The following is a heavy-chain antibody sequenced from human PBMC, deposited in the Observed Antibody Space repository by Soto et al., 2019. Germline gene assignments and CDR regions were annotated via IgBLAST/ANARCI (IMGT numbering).Heavy chain of an antibody. D-gene: IGHD3-3*01. V-gene: IGHV3-23*01. CDR2: ISGSGGST. CDR1: GFTFSSYA. Sequence: EVQLLESGGGLVQPGGSLRLSCAASGFTFSSYAMSWVRQAPGKGLEWVSAISGSGGSTYYADSVKGRFTISRDNSKNTLYLQMNSLRAEDTAVYYCAKDRHYDFWSGPENHHDAFDIWGQGTMVTVSS. CDR3: AKDRHYDFWSGPENHHDAFDI. J-gene: IGHJ3*02.